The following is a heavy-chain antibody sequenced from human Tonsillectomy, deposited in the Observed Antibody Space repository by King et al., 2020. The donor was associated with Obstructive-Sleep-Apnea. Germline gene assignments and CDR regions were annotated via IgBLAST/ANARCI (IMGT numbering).Heavy chain of an antibody. Sequence: VQLVESGAEVKKPGASMKVSCQASGYTFTSYYIHWVRQAPGQGLEWMGIIHPSGGTTNYAQKFQGRVTMTRDTSTSTVYMDLSSLRFEDAAVYYCARGGSSGYYPYADWGHGTLVTVSS. V-gene: IGHV1-46*01. CDR3: ARGGSSGYYPYAD. D-gene: IGHD3-22*01. CDR1: GYTFTSYY. CDR2: IHPSGGTT. J-gene: IGHJ4*01.